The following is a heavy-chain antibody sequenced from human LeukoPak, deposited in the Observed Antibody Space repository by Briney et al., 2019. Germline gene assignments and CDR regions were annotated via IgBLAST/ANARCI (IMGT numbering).Heavy chain of an antibody. CDR1: AFTFSGYC. V-gene: IGHV3-30*04. CDR3: ARVGYDYNWYDAFDI. Sequence: GGSLRLSCVVSAFTFSGYCMHWVRQAPGKGLEWVSFISHDGSNKYCADSLKGRFTISRDNSKNTLFLQMNSLRPEDTAVYYCARVGYDYNWYDAFDIWGQGTMVTVSS. D-gene: IGHD1-1*01. CDR2: ISHDGSNK. J-gene: IGHJ3*02.